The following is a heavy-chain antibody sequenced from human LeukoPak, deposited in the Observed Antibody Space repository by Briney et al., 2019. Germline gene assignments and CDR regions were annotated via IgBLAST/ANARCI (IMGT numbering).Heavy chain of an antibody. V-gene: IGHV1-8*01. CDR1: GYTFTSYD. CDR3: ATTRRVVVREFDY. Sequence: GASVKVSCKASGYTFTSYDINWVRQATGQGLEWMGWMNPNSGNTGYAQKFQGRVTMTRNTSISTAYMELSSLRSEDTAVYYCATTRRVVVREFDYWGQGTLVTVSS. CDR2: MNPNSGNT. J-gene: IGHJ4*02. D-gene: IGHD3-22*01.